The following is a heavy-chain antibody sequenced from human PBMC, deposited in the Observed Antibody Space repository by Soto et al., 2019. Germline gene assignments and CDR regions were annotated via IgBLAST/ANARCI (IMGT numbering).Heavy chain of an antibody. CDR2: INHSGST. J-gene: IGHJ5*02. D-gene: IGHD3-10*01. CDR1: GGSFSGYY. V-gene: IGHV4-34*01. CDR3: AREYGSGSHQVPWFDP. Sequence: SETLSLTCAVYGGSFSGYYWSWIRQPPGKGLEWIGEINHSGSTNYNPSLKSRVTISVDTSKNQFSLKLGSVTAADTAVYYCAREYGSGSHQVPWFDPWGQGTLVTVSS.